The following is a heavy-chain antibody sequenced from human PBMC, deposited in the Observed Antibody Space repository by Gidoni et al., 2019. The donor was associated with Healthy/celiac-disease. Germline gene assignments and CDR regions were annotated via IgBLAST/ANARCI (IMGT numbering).Heavy chain of an antibody. CDR1: GFTFRRYA. V-gene: IGHV3-30-3*01. J-gene: IGHJ6*03. CDR2: ISYDGSNK. Sequence: QVQLVESGGGVVQPGRSLSLSCAASGFTFRRYAMHWVRQAPGKGLEWVAVISYDGSNKYYADSVKGRFTISRDNSKNTLYLQMNSLRAEDTAVYYCARGPLGLPQDHYYMDVWGKGTTVTVSS. CDR3: ARGPLGLPQDHYYMDV.